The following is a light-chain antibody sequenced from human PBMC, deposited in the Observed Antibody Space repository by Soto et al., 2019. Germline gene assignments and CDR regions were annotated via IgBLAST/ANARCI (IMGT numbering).Light chain of an antibody. V-gene: IGKV1-39*01. CDR1: QSISSY. J-gene: IGKJ2*01. Sequence: DIQMTQSPSSLSASVGDRVTITYRASQSISSYLNWYQQKPGKAPKLLISAASSLQSGVPSRFSGSGSGTDFTLTISSLQPEDFATYYCQQSYSSPYTFGQGTKLEIK. CDR2: AAS. CDR3: QQSYSSPYT.